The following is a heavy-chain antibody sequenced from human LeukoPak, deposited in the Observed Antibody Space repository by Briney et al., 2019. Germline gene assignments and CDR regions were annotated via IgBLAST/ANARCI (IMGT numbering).Heavy chain of an antibody. V-gene: IGHV3-30*18. D-gene: IGHD5-12*01. J-gene: IGHJ4*02. CDR2: ISYDGTNK. CDR1: EFTFSNYG. Sequence: GGSLRLSCAASEFTFSNYGMHCVRQVPGKGLEWVAVISYDGTNKYYADSVKGRFTISRDNSNNTLYLQMNSLRAEDTAVYYCAKGYSGPHYWGQGTLVTVSS. CDR3: AKGYSGPHY.